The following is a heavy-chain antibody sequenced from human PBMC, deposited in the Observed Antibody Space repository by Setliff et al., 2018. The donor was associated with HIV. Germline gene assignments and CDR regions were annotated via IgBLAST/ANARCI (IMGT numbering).Heavy chain of an antibody. Sequence: RLSCAASGFTFSSYAMSWVRQAPGKGLEWASAVSGSGGSTYYADSVKGRFTISRDNSNNTLYLQMNSLRAEDTAVYYCAKDRGLVVVAAIFDYWGQGTLVTVSS. J-gene: IGHJ4*02. CDR2: VSGSGGST. V-gene: IGHV3-23*01. D-gene: IGHD2-15*01. CDR1: GFTFSSYA. CDR3: AKDRGLVVVAAIFDY.